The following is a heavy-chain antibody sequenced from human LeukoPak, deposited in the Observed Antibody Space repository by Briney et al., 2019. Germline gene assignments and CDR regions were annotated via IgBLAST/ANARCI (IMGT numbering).Heavy chain of an antibody. CDR1: GFTFSTFG. Sequence: GGSLRLSCAASGFTFSTFGFHWVRQAPGKGLEWVALISDDGRITYYADSVRGRFTVSRDDYQNTLYLQMNSLRVDDAGAYYCVTEERDVVVFDYWGQGTLVAVSA. J-gene: IGHJ4*02. CDR2: ISDDGRIT. D-gene: IGHD2-15*01. CDR3: VTEERDVVVFDY. V-gene: IGHV3-30*04.